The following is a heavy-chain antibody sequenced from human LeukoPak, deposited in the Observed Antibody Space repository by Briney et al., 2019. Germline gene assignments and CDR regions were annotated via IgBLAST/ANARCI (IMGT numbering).Heavy chain of an antibody. D-gene: IGHD6-6*01. Sequence: SETLSLTCTVSGGSISSDTYYWSWIRQQPGKGLEWIGYIYNSGSTYYNPSLKRRVTISVDTSKNQFSLKVSSVTAADTAVYYCARDLSSSSEVDAFDIWGQGTMVTASS. V-gene: IGHV4-31*03. CDR1: GGSISSDTYY. CDR3: ARDLSSSSEVDAFDI. CDR2: IYNSGST. J-gene: IGHJ3*02.